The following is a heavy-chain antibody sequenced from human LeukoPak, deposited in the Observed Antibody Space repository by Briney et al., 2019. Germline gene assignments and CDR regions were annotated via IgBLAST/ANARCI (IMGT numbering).Heavy chain of an antibody. CDR3: AKEGGYGSGSYYNPYYFGY. Sequence: GRSLRLSCAASGFTFSSYGMHWVRQAPGKGLEWVAVISYDGSNKYYADSVKGRFTISRDNSKNTLYLQMNSLRAEDTAVYYCAKEGGYGSGSYYNPYYFGYWGQGTLVTVSS. V-gene: IGHV3-30*18. CDR2: ISYDGSNK. J-gene: IGHJ4*02. CDR1: GFTFSSYG. D-gene: IGHD3-10*01.